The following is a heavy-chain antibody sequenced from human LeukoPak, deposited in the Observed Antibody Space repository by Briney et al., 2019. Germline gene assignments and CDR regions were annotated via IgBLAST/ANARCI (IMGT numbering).Heavy chain of an antibody. D-gene: IGHD6-13*01. Sequence: PGGSLRLSCAASGFTVSSNYMSWVRQAPGKGLEWVSVIYSGGSTYYADSVKGRFTISRDNSKNTLYLQMNSLRAEDTAVYYCAKDPPKYSSSWYLYFQHWGQGTLVTVSS. J-gene: IGHJ1*01. V-gene: IGHV3-53*01. CDR2: IYSGGST. CDR3: AKDPPKYSSSWYLYFQH. CDR1: GFTVSSNY.